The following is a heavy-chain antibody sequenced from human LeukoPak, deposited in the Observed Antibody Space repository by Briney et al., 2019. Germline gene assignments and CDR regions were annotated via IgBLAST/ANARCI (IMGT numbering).Heavy chain of an antibody. D-gene: IGHD1-7*01. Sequence: GASVKVSCKASGYTFTSYGISWVRQAPGQGLEWMGWINPNSGGTNYAQKFQGRVTMTRDTSISTAYMELSRLRSDDTAVYYCARWTGTYFDYWGQGTLVTVSS. CDR2: INPNSGGT. CDR1: GYTFTSYG. J-gene: IGHJ4*02. CDR3: ARWTGTYFDY. V-gene: IGHV1-2*02.